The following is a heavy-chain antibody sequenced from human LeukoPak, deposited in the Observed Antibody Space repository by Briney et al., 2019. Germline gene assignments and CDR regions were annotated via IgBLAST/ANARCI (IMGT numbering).Heavy chain of an antibody. CDR2: IKQDGSEK. CDR3: ARDTSGYSTIWYPDYYNGMDL. J-gene: IGHJ6*02. D-gene: IGHD6-13*01. V-gene: IGHV3-7*01. CDR1: GFTFSTYW. Sequence: GGSLRLSCVGSGFTFSTYWMSWVRQAPGKGLERVANIKQDGSEKHYLDSVKGRFSIFRDNAKKSLFLHMNSLRAEDTAIYYCARDTSGYSTIWYPDYYNGMDLWGQGTTVTVSS.